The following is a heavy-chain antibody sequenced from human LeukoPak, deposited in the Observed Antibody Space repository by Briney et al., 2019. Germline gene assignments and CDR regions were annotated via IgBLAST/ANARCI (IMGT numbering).Heavy chain of an antibody. D-gene: IGHD6-13*01. Sequence: GASVKVSCKASGYTFTSYDINWVRQATGQGLEWMGWMNPNSGNTGYAQKFQGRVTMTRNTSISTAYMELSSLRSEDTAVYYCASLYSSSWYGYMDVWGKGTTVTVSS. CDR2: MNPNSGNT. J-gene: IGHJ6*03. V-gene: IGHV1-8*01. CDR1: GYTFTSYD. CDR3: ASLYSSSWYGYMDV.